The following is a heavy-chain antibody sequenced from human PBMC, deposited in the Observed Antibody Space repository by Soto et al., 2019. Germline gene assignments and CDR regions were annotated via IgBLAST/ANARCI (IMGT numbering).Heavy chain of an antibody. CDR2: ITGSGAGS. CDR1: GFTFSSYA. Sequence: EVQLLESGGGWLQPGGSLRLSCAASGFTFSSYAMNWVRQAPGKGLEWVSGITGSGAGSYYSDSVKGRFTISRDNSKNTPYLQMTTLSAEDTAVYYCANAYSNSWPSAWFAPWGQGPLVTVSS. D-gene: IGHD6-13*01. V-gene: IGHV3-23*01. CDR3: ANAYSNSWPSAWFAP. J-gene: IGHJ5*02.